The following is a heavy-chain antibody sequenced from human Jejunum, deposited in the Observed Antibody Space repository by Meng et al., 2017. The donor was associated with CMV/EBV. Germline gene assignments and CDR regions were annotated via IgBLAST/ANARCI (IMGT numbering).Heavy chain of an antibody. CDR3: ARRYYYDSRRDFDY. CDR2: VYCSGDT. Sequence: SGGSISSSNCYWGWIRQPPGKGLEWIGSVYCSGDTYYNPSLNTRVTISVDTSKNQFSLKLSSVTAADTAVYYCARRYYYDSRRDFDYWGQGTLVTVSS. V-gene: IGHV4-39*01. CDR1: GGSISSSNCY. D-gene: IGHD3-22*01. J-gene: IGHJ4*02.